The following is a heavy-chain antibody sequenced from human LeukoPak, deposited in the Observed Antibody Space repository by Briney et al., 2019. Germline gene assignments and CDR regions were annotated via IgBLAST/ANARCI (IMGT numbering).Heavy chain of an antibody. CDR1: GFTFTSSA. D-gene: IGHD7-27*01. J-gene: IGHJ4*02. V-gene: IGHV1-58*01. CDR2: TVLGSGNT. Sequence: SVKVSCKASGFTFTSSAVQWVRQARGQRLEWIGWTVLGSGNTNYAQQFQERVTITRDLSTSSTYLELSSLRSEDTAVYYCAALAGVQGLAYDPRDYFDSWGQGTLVTVSS. CDR3: AALAGVQGLAYDPRDYFDS.